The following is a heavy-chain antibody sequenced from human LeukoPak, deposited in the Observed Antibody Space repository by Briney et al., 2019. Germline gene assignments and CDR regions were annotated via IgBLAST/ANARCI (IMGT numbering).Heavy chain of an antibody. D-gene: IGHD2-2*01. CDR3: ARDFRYCSSTSCYGGWFDP. CDR2: ISRSSSYT. Sequence: GGSLRLSCAAPGFTFSDYYMSWIRQAPGKGLEWVSYISRSSSYTNYADSVKGRFTISRDNAKNSLYLQMNSLRDEDTAVYYCARDFRYCSSTSCYGGWFDPWGQGTLVTVSS. V-gene: IGHV3-11*06. CDR1: GFTFSDYY. J-gene: IGHJ5*02.